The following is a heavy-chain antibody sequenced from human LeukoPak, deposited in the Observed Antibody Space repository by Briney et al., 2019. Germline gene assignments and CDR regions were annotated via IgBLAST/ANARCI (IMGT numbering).Heavy chain of an antibody. CDR2: ISSCSSYI. J-gene: IGHJ6*02. CDR1: GFTFSSYS. D-gene: IGHD2-2*01. Sequence: GGSLRLSCAASGFTFSSYSMNWVRQAPGKGLGWVSSISSCSSYIYYADSVKGRFTISRDNAKNSLYLRMNSLRAEDTAVYYCARGYCSSTSCYEFDYYGMDVWGQGTTVTVSS. CDR3: ARGYCSSTSCYEFDYYGMDV. V-gene: IGHV3-21*01.